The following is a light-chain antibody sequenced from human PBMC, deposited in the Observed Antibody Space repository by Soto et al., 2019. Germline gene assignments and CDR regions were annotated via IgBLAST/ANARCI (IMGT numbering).Light chain of an antibody. J-gene: IGKJ1*01. CDR3: QQYNNGPRT. CDR2: GAS. V-gene: IGKV3-15*01. CDR1: QSVNNN. Sequence: EIVMTQSPATLSVSPGERATLSCRASQSVNNNFAWYQQKPGQPPRLLLYGASTRATGIPARFSGSGSGTGTEFTLTISSLQSEDFAVYYCQQYNNGPRTFGQGTKVEIK.